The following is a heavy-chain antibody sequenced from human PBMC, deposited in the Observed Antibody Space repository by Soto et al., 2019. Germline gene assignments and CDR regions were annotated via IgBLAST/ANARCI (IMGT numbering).Heavy chain of an antibody. J-gene: IGHJ4*02. V-gene: IGHV3-23*01. Sequence: EVQLLESGGGVVQPGGSLRLSCAASGFTFTDYALSWVRQAPGKGLEWVATISGIGGSTYLADSVKGRLSISRDNSKKTVSLLMNSLRAEDTAVYFCARGSSGYISSWYYFDYWGRGTRVTVSS. CDR2: ISGIGGST. CDR1: GFTFTDYA. CDR3: ARGSSGYISSWYYFDY. D-gene: IGHD6-13*01.